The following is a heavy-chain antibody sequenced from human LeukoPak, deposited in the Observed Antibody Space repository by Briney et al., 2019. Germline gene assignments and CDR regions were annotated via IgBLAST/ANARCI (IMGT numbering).Heavy chain of an antibody. V-gene: IGHV3-7*02. CDR1: GFTFSRSG. J-gene: IGHJ4*02. Sequence: PGGSLRLSCAASGFTFSRSGMGCVRQAPGKGLEWVANIKQDGTSKYYLDSVMGRFTISRDKAENSVYLQMNTLRAGDTDVYYCARHGDYCFDLWGPGTRVTVSS. D-gene: IGHD2-21*01. CDR2: IKQDGTSK. CDR3: ARHGDYCFDL.